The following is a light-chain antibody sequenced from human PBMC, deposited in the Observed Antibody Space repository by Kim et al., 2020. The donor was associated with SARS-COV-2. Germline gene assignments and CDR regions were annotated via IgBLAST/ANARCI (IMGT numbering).Light chain of an antibody. CDR3: QQYASTPPT. J-gene: IGKJ5*01. CDR1: QSVSSSY. V-gene: IGKV3-20*01. Sequence: PGERVTLSCRASQSVSSSYLAWYQQKPGQAPRLVIYAASSRATGIPDRFSGSGSGTDFTLTISRLESEDFAVYSCQQYASTPPTFGQGTRLEIK. CDR2: AAS.